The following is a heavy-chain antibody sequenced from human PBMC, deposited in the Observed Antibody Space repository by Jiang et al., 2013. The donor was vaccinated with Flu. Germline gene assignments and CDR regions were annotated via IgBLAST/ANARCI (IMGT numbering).Heavy chain of an antibody. Sequence: GAEVKKPGESLKISCKGSGYSFTNYWIAWVRQMPGKGLEWMGIIYPGDSDTRYSPSFKGQVRLSVDKSITTAYLQWSSLRASDIAVYYCATSVMTTVIEGNFDVWGQGTMVTVSS. CDR1: GYSFTNYW. CDR2: IYPGDSDT. D-gene: IGHD4-11*01. V-gene: IGHV5-51*01. J-gene: IGHJ3*01. CDR3: ATSVMTTVIEGNFDV.